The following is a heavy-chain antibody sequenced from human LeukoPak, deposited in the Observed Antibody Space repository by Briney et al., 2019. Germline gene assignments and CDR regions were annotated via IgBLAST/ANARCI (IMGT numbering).Heavy chain of an antibody. CDR1: GFTFSSYS. V-gene: IGHV3-21*01. J-gene: IGHJ4*02. CDR3: ARVHVGAFDY. Sequence: GGSLRLSCAASGFTFSSYSMNWVRQAPGKGLEWVSSISSSSSYIYYADSVKGRFTISRDNAKNSLYLQMNSQRAEDTAVYYCARVHVGAFDYWGQGTLVTVSS. D-gene: IGHD1-26*01. CDR2: ISSSSSYI.